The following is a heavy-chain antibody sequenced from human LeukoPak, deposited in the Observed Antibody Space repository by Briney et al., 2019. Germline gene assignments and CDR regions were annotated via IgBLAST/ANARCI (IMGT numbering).Heavy chain of an antibody. D-gene: IGHD3-22*01. CDR2: VHFSGST. CDR3: TRDESSRDDSGAYHY. V-gene: IGHV4-4*07. CDR1: GASVTSHH. Sequence: PSETLSLTCAVSGASVTSHHWAWIRQPAGKGLESVGRVHFSGSTNYNPSLSSRVVISLDKSKNELSLTLKSVSAADTAVYYCTRDESSRDDSGAYHYWGRGVLVTVSS. J-gene: IGHJ4*02.